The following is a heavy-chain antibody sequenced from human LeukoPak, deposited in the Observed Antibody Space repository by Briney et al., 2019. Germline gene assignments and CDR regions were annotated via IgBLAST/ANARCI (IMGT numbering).Heavy chain of an antibody. CDR2: IIPIFSTA. V-gene: IGHV1-69*13. CDR1: GGTFSNYV. CDR3: ATVQEDYDVLTGYINWFDP. J-gene: IGHJ5*02. Sequence: SVKLSCNASGGTFSNYVFTWVRQAPGQGLEWMGGIIPIFSTANYAQKFQGRVTITADESTSTDYMELSSLRSEDTAVYYCATVQEDYDVLTGYINWFDPWGQGTLVTVSS. D-gene: IGHD3-9*01.